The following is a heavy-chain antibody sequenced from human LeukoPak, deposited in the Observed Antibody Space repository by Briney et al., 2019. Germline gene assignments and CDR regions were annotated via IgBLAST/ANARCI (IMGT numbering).Heavy chain of an antibody. CDR1: GYTFTGYY. J-gene: IGHJ3*02. CDR3: ARGPGDTYTFLDI. D-gene: IGHD2/OR15-2a*01. V-gene: IGHV1-2*06. CDR2: INPNSGGT. Sequence: ASVKVSCKASGYTFTGYYIHWVRQAPGQGLEWIGRINPNSGGTHYAQNFQGRVTLTRDTSISTAYMELSRLTSDDSAVYYCARGPGDTYTFLDIWGRGTMVTVS.